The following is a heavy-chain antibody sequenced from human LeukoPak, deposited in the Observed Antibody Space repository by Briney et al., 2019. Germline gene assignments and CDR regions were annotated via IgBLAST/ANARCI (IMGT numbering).Heavy chain of an antibody. CDR3: ARGIAAAGSNWFDP. D-gene: IGHD6-13*01. CDR1: GGSISSSSYY. CDR2: IYYSGST. Sequence: PSETLSLTCTVSGGSISSSSYYWGWIRQPPGKGLEWIGSIYYSGSTYYNPSLKSRATISVDTSKNQFSLKLSSVTAADTAVYYCARGIAAAGSNWFDPWGQGTLVTVSS. J-gene: IGHJ5*02. V-gene: IGHV4-39*01.